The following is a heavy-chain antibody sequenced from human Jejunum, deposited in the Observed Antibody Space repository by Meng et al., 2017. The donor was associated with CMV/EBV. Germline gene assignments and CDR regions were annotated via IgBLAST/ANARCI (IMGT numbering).Heavy chain of an antibody. Sequence: FSGFSLNPSGMYVSWVRQPPGKALEWLALIDWEDDKSYSTSLQTRLTISNDSSKNLVVLKMTNMDPADTGTYYCARIGIIAGYFDPWGQGTLVTVSS. CDR1: GFSLNPSGMY. V-gene: IGHV2-70*20. CDR3: ARIGIIAGYFDP. D-gene: IGHD1-1*01. J-gene: IGHJ5*02. CDR2: IDWEDDK.